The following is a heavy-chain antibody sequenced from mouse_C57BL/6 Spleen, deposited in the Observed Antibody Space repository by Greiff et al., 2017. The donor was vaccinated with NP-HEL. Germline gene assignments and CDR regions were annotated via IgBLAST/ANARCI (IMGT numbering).Heavy chain of an antibody. CDR2: LDPSDSYT. D-gene: IGHD2-3*01. V-gene: IGHV1-69*01. Sequence: QVQLQQPGAELVMPGASVKLSCKASGYTFTSYWMHWVKQRPGQGLEWIGELDPSDSYTNYNQKFKGKSTLTVDKSSSTAYMQLGSLTSEDSAVYYCARFYDGYYFDYWGQGTTLTVSS. CDR1: GYTFTSYW. CDR3: ARFYDGYYFDY. J-gene: IGHJ2*01.